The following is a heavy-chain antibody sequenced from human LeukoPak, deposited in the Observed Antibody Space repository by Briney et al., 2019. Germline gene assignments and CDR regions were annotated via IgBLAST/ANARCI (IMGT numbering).Heavy chain of an antibody. CDR2: IIPIFGTA. V-gene: IGHV1-69*13. CDR3: AGGSYSSGWYSWGLDAFDI. J-gene: IGHJ3*02. CDR1: GGTFSSYA. Sequence: ASVKVSCKASGGTFSSYAISWVRQAPGQGLEWMGGIIPIFGTANYAQKFQGRVTITADESTSTAYMELSSLRSEDTAVYYCAGGSYSSGWYSWGLDAFDIWGQGTMVTVSS. D-gene: IGHD6-19*01.